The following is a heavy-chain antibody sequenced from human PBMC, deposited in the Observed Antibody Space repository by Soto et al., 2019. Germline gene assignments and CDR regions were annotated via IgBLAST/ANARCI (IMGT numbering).Heavy chain of an antibody. J-gene: IGHJ2*01. CDR2: INHSGST. CDR3: ARGRRRDGYNNDYWCFDL. V-gene: IGHV4-34*01. Sequence: QVQLQQWGAGLLKPSETLSLTCAVYGGSFSGYYWSWIRQPPGKGLEWIGEINHSGSTNYNPSLKSRVTISVDTSKNQFSLKLSSVTAADTAVYYCARGRRRDGYNNDYWCFDLWGRGTLVTVSS. CDR1: GGSFSGYY. D-gene: IGHD5-12*01.